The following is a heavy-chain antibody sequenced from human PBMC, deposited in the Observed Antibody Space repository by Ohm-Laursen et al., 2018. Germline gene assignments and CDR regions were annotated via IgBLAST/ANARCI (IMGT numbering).Heavy chain of an antibody. Sequence: GSLRLSCTASGFSFSTYSMNWVRQAPGKGLEWVSHVSGSGYTKYYGDSVKGRFTISRDNAENSLYLQMNSLRADDTAVYYCARGAYASWGQGTLVTVSS. D-gene: IGHD3-16*01. CDR2: VSGSGYTK. CDR1: GFSFSTYS. J-gene: IGHJ5*02. V-gene: IGHV3-48*01. CDR3: ARGAYAS.